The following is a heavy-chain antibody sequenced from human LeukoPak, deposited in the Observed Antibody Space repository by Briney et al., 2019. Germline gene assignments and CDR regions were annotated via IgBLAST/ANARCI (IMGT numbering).Heavy chain of an antibody. CDR1: GGSVSSSSHY. CDR3: ARLDWATIYFDY. Sequence: SETLSLTCTVSGGSVSSSSHYRGWIRQPPGKGLEWIGSIYYSGSTYYNPSLKSRVPISIDTSKNQFSLKLSSVTAADTAVYYCARLDWATIYFDYRGQGTLVTVSS. D-gene: IGHD1-26*01. J-gene: IGHJ4*02. V-gene: IGHV4-39*01. CDR2: IYYSGST.